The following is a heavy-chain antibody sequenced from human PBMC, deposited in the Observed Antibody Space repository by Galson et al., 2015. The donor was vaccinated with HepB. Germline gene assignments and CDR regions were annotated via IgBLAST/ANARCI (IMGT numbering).Heavy chain of an antibody. CDR1: GFTFSSYG. D-gene: IGHD2-2*01. CDR2: IWYDGSNK. V-gene: IGHV3-33*01. Sequence: SLRLSCAASGFTFSSYGMHWVRQAPGKGLEWVAVIWYDGSNKYYADSVKGRFTISRDNSKNTLYLQMNSLRAEDTAVYYCASTLPAAPNWFDPWGQGTLVTVSS. CDR3: ASTLPAAPNWFDP. J-gene: IGHJ5*02.